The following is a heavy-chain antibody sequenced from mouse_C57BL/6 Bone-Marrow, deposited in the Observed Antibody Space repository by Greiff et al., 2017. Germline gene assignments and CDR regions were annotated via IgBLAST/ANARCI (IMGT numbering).Heavy chain of an antibody. CDR3: TTSHWYFDV. J-gene: IGHJ1*03. V-gene: IGHV14-4*01. Sequence: VQLQQSGAELVRPGASVKLSCTASGFHIKDDYMHWVQQRPEQGLEWIGWIDPENGDTAYASKFQGKANITADTSSNTAYLQLSSLTSKDTAVYYCTTSHWYFDVWGTGTTVTVSS. CDR2: IDPENGDT. CDR1: GFHIKDDY.